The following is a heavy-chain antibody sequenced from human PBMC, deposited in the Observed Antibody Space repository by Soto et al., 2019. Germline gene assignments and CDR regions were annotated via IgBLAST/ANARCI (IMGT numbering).Heavy chain of an antibody. CDR2: IYSGGST. CDR3: ARDLEAAAGIRGYAFDI. CDR1: GFTVSSNY. Sequence: GGSLRLSCAASGFTVSSNYMSWVRQAPGKGLEWVSVIYSGGSTYYADSVKGRFTISRDNSKNTLYLQMNSLRAEDTAVYYCARDLEAAAGIRGYAFDIWGQGTMVTVSS. V-gene: IGHV3-66*02. J-gene: IGHJ3*02. D-gene: IGHD6-13*01.